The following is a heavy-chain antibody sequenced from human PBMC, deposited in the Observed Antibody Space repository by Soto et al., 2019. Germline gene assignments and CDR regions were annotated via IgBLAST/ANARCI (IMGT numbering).Heavy chain of an antibody. J-gene: IGHJ4*02. Sequence: ASVKVSCKASGYTFTSYAMHWVRQAPGQRLEWMGWINAGNGNTKYSQKFQGRVTITRDTSASTAYMELSSLRSEDTAVYYCARDYQVRFLEWFHPPVFDYWGQGTLVTVSS. CDR3: ARDYQVRFLEWFHPPVFDY. CDR1: GYTFTSYA. V-gene: IGHV1-3*01. CDR2: INAGNGNT. D-gene: IGHD3-3*01.